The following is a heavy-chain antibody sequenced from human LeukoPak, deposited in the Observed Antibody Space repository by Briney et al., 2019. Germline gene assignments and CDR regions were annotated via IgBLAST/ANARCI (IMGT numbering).Heavy chain of an antibody. J-gene: IGHJ4*02. CDR1: GGSISSGGYY. CDR2: IYYSGST. D-gene: IGHD3-16*02. Sequence: SQTLSLTCTVSGGSISSGGYYWSWIRQHPGKGLEWIGYIYYSGSTYYNPSLKSRVTISVDTSKNQFSLKLTSVTAADTAVYHCARVWSYPYYFDYWGQGTLVTVSS. V-gene: IGHV4-31*03. CDR3: ARVWSYPYYFDY.